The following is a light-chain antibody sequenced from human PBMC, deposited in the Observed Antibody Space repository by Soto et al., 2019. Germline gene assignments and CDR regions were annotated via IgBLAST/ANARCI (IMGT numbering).Light chain of an antibody. Sequence: QSALTQPASVSGSPGQSITISCSGTSSDVGGYNYVYWYQQHPGKAPKLMMYEVSNRPSGVSNRFSGSKSDNTASLTISGLQAEDEADYYCSSYTSSSTLIFGGGTKVTVL. CDR2: EVS. V-gene: IGLV2-14*01. J-gene: IGLJ2*01. CDR3: SSYTSSSTLI. CDR1: SSDVGGYNY.